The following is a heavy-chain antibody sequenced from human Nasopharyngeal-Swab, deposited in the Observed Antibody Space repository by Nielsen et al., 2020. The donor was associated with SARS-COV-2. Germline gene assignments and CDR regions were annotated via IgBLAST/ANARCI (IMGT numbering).Heavy chain of an antibody. CDR1: GYTFTGYY. CDR3: AREDSSSWYSLLNWFDP. V-gene: IGHV1-2*06. CDR2: INPNSGGT. D-gene: IGHD6-13*01. J-gene: IGHJ5*02. Sequence: ASVKVSCKASGYTFTGYYMHRVRQAPGQGLEWMGRINPNSGGTNYAQKFQGRVTMTRDTSISTAYMELSRLRSDDTAVYYCAREDSSSWYSLLNWFDPWGQGTLVTVSS.